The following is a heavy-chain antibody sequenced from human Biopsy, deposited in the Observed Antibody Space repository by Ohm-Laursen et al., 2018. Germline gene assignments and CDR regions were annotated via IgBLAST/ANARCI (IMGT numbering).Heavy chain of an antibody. J-gene: IGHJ4*02. CDR3: GNEVHGRDY. CDR1: GKTFSDYH. V-gene: IGHV4-34*08. D-gene: IGHD2-15*01. CDR2: INQAGTT. Sequence: SQTLSLTCAVFGKTFSDYHWSWIRQPPGKGLEWIGQINQAGTTNYNPSLKSQVSISADASKYEFSLRLTSVTAEDTAVYLCGNEVHGRDYWGLGAKVTVSS.